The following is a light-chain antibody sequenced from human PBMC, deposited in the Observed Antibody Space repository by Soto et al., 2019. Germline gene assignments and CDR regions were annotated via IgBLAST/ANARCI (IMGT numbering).Light chain of an antibody. J-gene: IGKJ2*01. V-gene: IGKV1-39*01. CDR2: AAS. Sequence: DIKMTRSPSSLFASVEERVTITCREGQRIAPFLICNQRGQVQPLRPLIYAASNLESGVPSTFSGSGSETVFTLTISSLQPEDFATYYCQQSYRTPVTFGQGTKLEIK. CDR1: QRIAPF. CDR3: QQSYRTPVT.